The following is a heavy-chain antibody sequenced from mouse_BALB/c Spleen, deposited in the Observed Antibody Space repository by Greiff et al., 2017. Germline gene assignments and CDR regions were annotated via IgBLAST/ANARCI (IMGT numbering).Heavy chain of an antibody. Sequence: EVQVVESGGGLVKPGGSLKLSCAASGFTFSSYAMSWVRQTPEKRLEWVASISSGGSTYYPDSVKGRFTISRDNARNILYLQMSSLRSEDTAMYYCASGRYGSSYFDYWGQGTTLTVSS. CDR1: GFTFSSYA. CDR3: ASGRYGSSYFDY. CDR2: ISSGGST. D-gene: IGHD1-1*01. J-gene: IGHJ2*01. V-gene: IGHV5-6-5*01.